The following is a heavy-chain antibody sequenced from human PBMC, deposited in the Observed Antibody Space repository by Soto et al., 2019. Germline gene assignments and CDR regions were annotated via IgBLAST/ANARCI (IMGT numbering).Heavy chain of an antibody. V-gene: IGHV3-21*01. CDR3: ARENGAAAGSDAFDI. CDR2: ISSSSSYI. J-gene: IGHJ3*02. Sequence: GGSLRLSCAASGFTFSSYSMNWVRQAPGKGLEWVSSISSSSSYIYYADSVKGRFTISRDNAKNSLYLQMNSLRAEDTAVYYCARENGAAAGSDAFDIWGQGTMVTVSS. D-gene: IGHD6-13*01. CDR1: GFTFSSYS.